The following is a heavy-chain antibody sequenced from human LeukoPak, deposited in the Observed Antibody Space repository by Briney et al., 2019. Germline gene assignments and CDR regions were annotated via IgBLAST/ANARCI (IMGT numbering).Heavy chain of an antibody. D-gene: IGHD4-17*01. V-gene: IGHV4-39*01. CDR1: GGSISSSSYF. CDR3: ARVYGDYYYYMDV. Sequence: SETLSLTCSVSGGSISSSSYFWGWIRQPPGKGLEWIASVHHSGSTYYNPSLKSRLTISVDTSKNQFSLKLSSVTAADTAVYYCARVYGDYYYYMDVWGKGTTVTVSS. CDR2: VHHSGST. J-gene: IGHJ6*03.